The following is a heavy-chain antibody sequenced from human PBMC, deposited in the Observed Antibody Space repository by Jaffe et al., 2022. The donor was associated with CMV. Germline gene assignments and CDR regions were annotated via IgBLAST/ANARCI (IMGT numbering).Heavy chain of an antibody. CDR2: INHSGST. V-gene: IGHV4-34*01. J-gene: IGHJ4*02. Sequence: QVQLQQWGAGLLKPSETLSLTCAVYGGSFSGYYWSWIRQPPGKGLEWIGEINHSGSTNYNPSLKSRVTISVDTSKNQFSLKLSSVTAADTAVYYCARLYIGSTTYYYDSSGYYFDYWGQGTLVTVSS. CDR1: GGSFSGYY. CDR3: ARLYIGSTTYYYDSSGYYFDY. D-gene: IGHD3-22*01.